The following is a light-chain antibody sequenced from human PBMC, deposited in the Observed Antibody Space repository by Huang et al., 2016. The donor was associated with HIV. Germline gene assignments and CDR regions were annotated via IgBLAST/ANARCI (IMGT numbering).Light chain of an antibody. CDR2: SAS. CDR3: QQYHAFPLI. Sequence: VIWMTQSPPLLSASTGDRVTINCRVSQDINTYLAWYQQKPGKAPELIIYSASVLQNEVPSRFNDSGSGTQVTLTINCLQTEDFATYYCQQYHAFPLIFDAGTKVEI. CDR1: QDINTY. J-gene: IGKJ4*01. V-gene: IGKV1D-8*03.